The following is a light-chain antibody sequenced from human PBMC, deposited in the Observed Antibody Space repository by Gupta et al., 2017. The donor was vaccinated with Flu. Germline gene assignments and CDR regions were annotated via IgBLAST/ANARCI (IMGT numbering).Light chain of an antibody. CDR3: AAWDDSLSGVV. CDR1: SSNIGSYY. J-gene: IGLJ2*01. CDR2: RNN. V-gene: IGLV1-47*01. Sequence: QSVLTQPPSASGTPGQRVTISCSGSSSNIGSYYVYWYQQLPGTAPKLLIYRNNQRPSGVPDRFSGSKSGTSASLAISRLRSEDEADFYCAAWDDSLSGVVFGGGTKLTVL.